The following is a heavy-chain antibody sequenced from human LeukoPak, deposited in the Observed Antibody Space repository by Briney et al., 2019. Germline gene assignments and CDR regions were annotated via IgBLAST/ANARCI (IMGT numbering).Heavy chain of an antibody. CDR2: INQNGGQS. CDR1: GFTFNSYA. Sequence: PGGSLRLSCAASGFTFNSYAMSWVRQAPGKGLEWVADINQNGGQSYYVDSVKGRFTLSRDNAKSSLFLQLNSLRAEDTAVYYCVKNSGWYCLDYWGQGITVIVSS. V-gene: IGHV3-7*03. D-gene: IGHD6-13*01. CDR3: VKNSGWYCLDY. J-gene: IGHJ4*02.